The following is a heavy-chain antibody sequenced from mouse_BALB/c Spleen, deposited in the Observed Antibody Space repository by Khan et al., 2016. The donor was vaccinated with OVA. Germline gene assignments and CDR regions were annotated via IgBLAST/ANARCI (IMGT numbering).Heavy chain of an antibody. CDR2: IDPENGNT. J-gene: IGHJ3*01. V-gene: IGHV14-1*02. D-gene: IGHD2-3*01. CDR3: ARDGYSPWFAY. CDR1: GFNIKDYY. Sequence: EVELVESGAELVRPGALVNLSCKASGFNIKDYYMHWVKQRPEQGLEWIGWIDPENGNTIYDTKFQGKASITSDTSSNTAYLQLSSLTSEDTAVDYCARDGYSPWFAYWGQGTLVTVSA.